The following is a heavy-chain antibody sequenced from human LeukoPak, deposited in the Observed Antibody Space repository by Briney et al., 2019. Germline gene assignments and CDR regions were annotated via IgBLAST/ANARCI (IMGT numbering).Heavy chain of an antibody. D-gene: IGHD2-21*01. J-gene: IGHJ3*02. V-gene: IGHV1-2*02. CDR3: ARDGLPYCGGDCYRTGGAFDI. Sequence: ASVKVSCKASGYTSTGYYMHWVRQAPGQGLEWMGWINPNSGGTNYAQKFQGRVTMTRDTSISTAYMELSRLRSDDTAVYYCARDGLPYCGGDCYRTGGAFDIWGQGTMVTVSS. CDR2: INPNSGGT. CDR1: GYTSTGYY.